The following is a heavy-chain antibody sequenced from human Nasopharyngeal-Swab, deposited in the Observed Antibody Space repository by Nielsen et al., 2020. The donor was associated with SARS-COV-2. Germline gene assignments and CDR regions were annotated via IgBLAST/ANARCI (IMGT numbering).Heavy chain of an antibody. V-gene: IGHV3-48*03. CDR2: ISSSGSTI. J-gene: IGHJ4*02. D-gene: IGHD2-15*01. Sequence: VRQAPGKGLEWVSYISSSGSTIYYAGSVKGRFTISRDNAKNSLYLQMNSLRAEDTAVYYCARGRRLLDYWGQGTLVTVSS. CDR3: ARGRRLLDY.